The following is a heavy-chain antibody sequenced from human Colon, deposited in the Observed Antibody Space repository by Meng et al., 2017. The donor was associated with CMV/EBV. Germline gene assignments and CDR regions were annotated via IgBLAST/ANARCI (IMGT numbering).Heavy chain of an antibody. J-gene: IGHJ4*02. CDR3: ARNIEMAAMRGCFDY. CDR1: GFTFSSSV. CDR2: ISGSGRET. V-gene: IGHV3-23*01. D-gene: IGHD5-24*01. Sequence: LTRAASGFTFSSSVMSWVRQAPGKGLQWVATISGSGRETFYEDSLQGRFSISRDNSKNTLLLQMTSLRAEDTAVYYCARNIEMAAMRGCFDYWGQGTLVTVSS.